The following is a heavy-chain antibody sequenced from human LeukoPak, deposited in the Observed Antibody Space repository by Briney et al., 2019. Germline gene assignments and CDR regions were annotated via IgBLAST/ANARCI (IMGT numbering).Heavy chain of an antibody. CDR3: HYSSRLRYYYGMDV. Sequence: SETLSLTCAVYGVSFSGYYWSWLRQPPGKGLEWIGEINHSGSTNYNPSLKSRVTISVDTSKNQFSLKLSSVTAADTAVYYCHYSSRLRYYYGMDVWGKGTTVTVSS. CDR2: INHSGST. V-gene: IGHV4-34*01. J-gene: IGHJ6*04. CDR1: GVSFSGYY. D-gene: IGHD6-13*01.